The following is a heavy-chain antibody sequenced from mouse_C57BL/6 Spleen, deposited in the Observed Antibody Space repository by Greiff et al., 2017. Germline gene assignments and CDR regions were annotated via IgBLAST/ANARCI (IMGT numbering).Heavy chain of an antibody. Sequence: VQLQQPGAELVKPGASVKMSCKASGYTFTSYWITWVKQRPGQGLEWIGMIHPNSGSTNYNEKFKSKATLTVDKSSSTAYMQLSSLTSEDSAVYYCARKGYGSYAMGYWGQGTSVPVFS. J-gene: IGHJ4*01. D-gene: IGHD1-1*01. CDR3: ARKGYGSYAMGY. V-gene: IGHV1-64*01. CDR2: IHPNSGST. CDR1: GYTFTSYW.